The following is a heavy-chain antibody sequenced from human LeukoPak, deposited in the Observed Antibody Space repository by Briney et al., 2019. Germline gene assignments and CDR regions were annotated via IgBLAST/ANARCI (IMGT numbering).Heavy chain of an antibody. CDR1: GGSISSGDYY. CDR3: ARDHDLPLGGMDV. Sequence: PSETLSLTCTVSGGSISSGDYYWSWLRQPPGKGLEWIGYIYYSGSTYYNPSLKSRVTISVDTSKNQFSLKLSSVTAADTAVYYCARDHDLPLGGMDVWGQGTTVTVSS. V-gene: IGHV4-30-4*01. D-gene: IGHD1-1*01. CDR2: IYYSGST. J-gene: IGHJ6*02.